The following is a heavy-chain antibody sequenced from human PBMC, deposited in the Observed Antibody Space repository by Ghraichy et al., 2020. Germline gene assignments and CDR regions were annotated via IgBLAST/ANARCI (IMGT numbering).Heavy chain of an antibody. J-gene: IGHJ6*02. D-gene: IGHD4-17*01. CDR3: ARKATTVTHAYYYYGMDV. CDR2: IIPIFGTA. Sequence: KVSCKASGGTFSSYAISWVRQAPGQGLEWMGGIIPIFGTANYAQKFQGRVTITADESTSTAYMELSSLRSEDTAVYYCARKATTVTHAYYYYGMDVWGQGTTVTVSS. V-gene: IGHV1-69*01. CDR1: GGTFSSYA.